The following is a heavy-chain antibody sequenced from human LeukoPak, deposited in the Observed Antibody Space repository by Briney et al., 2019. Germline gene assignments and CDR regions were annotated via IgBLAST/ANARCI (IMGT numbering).Heavy chain of an antibody. CDR2: IIPILGIA. V-gene: IGHV1-69*04. CDR1: GGTFSSYA. D-gene: IGHD3-22*01. J-gene: IGHJ4*02. CDR3: AREAAASYYDSSGYLIDY. Sequence: SVKVSCKASGGTFSSYAISWVRQAPGQGLEWMGRIIPILGIANYAQKFQGRVTITADKSTSTAYMELSSLRSEDTAVYYCAREAAASYYDSSGYLIDYWGQGTLVTVSS.